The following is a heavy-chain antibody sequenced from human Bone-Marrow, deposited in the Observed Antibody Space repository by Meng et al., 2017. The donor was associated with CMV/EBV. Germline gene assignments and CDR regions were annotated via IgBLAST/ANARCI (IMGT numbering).Heavy chain of an antibody. CDR1: GFTFSDYY. J-gene: IGHJ5*02. Sequence: GESLKISCVASGFTFSDYYMNWIRQAPGKGLEWLSYITGGGSTISYADSVKGRFTISRDNAQNSLYLQMDNLRAEDTAVYYCARDPRNKGFDPWGQGTPVTVSS. CDR3: ARDPRNKGFDP. V-gene: IGHV3-11*01. CDR2: ITGGGSTI.